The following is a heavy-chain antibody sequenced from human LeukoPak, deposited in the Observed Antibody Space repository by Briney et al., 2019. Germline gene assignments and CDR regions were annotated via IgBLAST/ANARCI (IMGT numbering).Heavy chain of an antibody. V-gene: IGHV3-23*01. D-gene: IGHD3-22*01. CDR2: ISGSGGST. CDR3: ARNSNSDDSTGYYVRIGLFDH. J-gene: IGHJ4*02. CDR1: GFTFSSYA. Sequence: GGSLRLSCAASGFTFSSYAMSWVRQAPGKGLEWVSAISGSGGSTYYADSVKGGFTISRDNSKNTLYLQMNSLRAEDTAVYYFARNSNSDDSTGYYVRIGLFDHWGQGTLVTVSS.